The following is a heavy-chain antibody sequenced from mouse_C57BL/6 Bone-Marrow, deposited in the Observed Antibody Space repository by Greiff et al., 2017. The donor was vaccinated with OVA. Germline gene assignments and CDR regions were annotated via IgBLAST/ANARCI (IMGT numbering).Heavy chain of an antibody. CDR1: GYTFTSYW. CDR2: IDPSDSYT. Sequence: QVQLQQPGAELVKPGASVKLSCKASGYTFTSYWMQWVKQRPGQGLEWIGEIDPSDSYTNYNPTFKGKATLTVDTSSSTAYMQLRSLTSEYSAVYYCSRWNWDDYWGQGTTLTVSS. D-gene: IGHD4-1*01. V-gene: IGHV1-50*01. CDR3: SRWNWDDY. J-gene: IGHJ2*01.